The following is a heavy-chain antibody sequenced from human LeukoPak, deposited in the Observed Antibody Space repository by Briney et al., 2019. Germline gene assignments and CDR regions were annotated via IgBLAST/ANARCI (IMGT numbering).Heavy chain of an antibody. J-gene: IGHJ3*02. CDR3: ARDGVMGSGYTAMGKNALDI. Sequence: PSETLSLTCAVYGGSFSGYYWSWIRQPPGKGLEWIGEINHSGSTNYNPSLKSRVTISVDTSKNQFSLKLSSVTAADTAVYYCARDGVMGSGYTAMGKNALDIWGQGTMVTVSS. V-gene: IGHV4-34*01. D-gene: IGHD5-18*01. CDR1: GGSFSGYY. CDR2: INHSGST.